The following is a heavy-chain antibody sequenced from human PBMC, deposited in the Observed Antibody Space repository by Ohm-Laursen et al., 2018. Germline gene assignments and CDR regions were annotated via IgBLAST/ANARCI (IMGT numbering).Heavy chain of an antibody. CDR2: ISSGGINM. V-gene: IGHV3-48*03. J-gene: IGHJ4*02. CDR1: GFTFSNYE. CDR3: ARDIDWVAFDY. D-gene: IGHD3-9*01. Sequence: SLRLSCAASGFTFSNYEMNWVRQAPGKGLEWVSYISSGGINMYYADSVRGRFTISRDNARKSLFLQMNSLRAEDTALYYCARDIDWVAFDYWGQGTLVTVSS.